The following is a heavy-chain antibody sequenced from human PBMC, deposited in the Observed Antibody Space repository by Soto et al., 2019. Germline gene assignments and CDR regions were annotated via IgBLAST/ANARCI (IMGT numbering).Heavy chain of an antibody. J-gene: IGHJ4*02. D-gene: IGHD6-13*01. CDR3: AREEATAGNDRLDY. CDR1: TGNY. CDR2: INPNSGGT. Sequence: ASVKVSCKASTGNYLRCVRQAPGQGLEWMGWINPNSGGTHYAEQFQGRVTMTWDTSISTVYMELNSLTSDDTAVYYCAREEATAGNDRLDYWGQGTLVTVSS. V-gene: IGHV1-2*02.